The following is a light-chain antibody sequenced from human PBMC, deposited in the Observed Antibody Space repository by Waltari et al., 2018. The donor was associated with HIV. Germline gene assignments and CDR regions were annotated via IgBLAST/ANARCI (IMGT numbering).Light chain of an antibody. V-gene: IGKV1-39*01. CDR3: QQSFSYPLT. CDR2: DAS. CDR1: QTVNNK. J-gene: IGKJ3*01. Sequence: DIQMTQSPSSLSASVGDSVTITCRVSQTVNNKLNWYQQKPGEAPKVVIYDASTLQSGVPSRFRGGGSWTDFTLTITSLQLDDFATYFCQQSFSYPLTFGPGTKVDI.